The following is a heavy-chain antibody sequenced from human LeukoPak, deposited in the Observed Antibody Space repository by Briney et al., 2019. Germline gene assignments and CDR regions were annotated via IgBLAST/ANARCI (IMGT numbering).Heavy chain of an antibody. CDR2: INHSGST. CDR1: GFTFSSYA. Sequence: GSLRLSCAASGFTFSSYAMSWIRQPPGKGLEWIGEINHSGSTNYSPSLKSRVTVSVDTSKNQFSLKLSSVTAADTAVYYCARGRIFGARYYYYYGMDVWGQGTTVTVSS. CDR3: ARGRIFGARYYYYYGMDV. V-gene: IGHV4-34*01. J-gene: IGHJ6*02. D-gene: IGHD3-3*01.